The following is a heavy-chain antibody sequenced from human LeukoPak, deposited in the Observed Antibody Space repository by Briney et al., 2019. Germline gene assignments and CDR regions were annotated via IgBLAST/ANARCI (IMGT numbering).Heavy chain of an antibody. Sequence: SETLSLTCTISGGSISSYYWSWIRQPPGKGLEWIGYIYYSGSTNYNPSLESRVTISVDTSKNQFSLKLSSVTAADTAVYYCARDSRVPDGYNHYFDYWGQGTLVAVSS. CDR3: ARDSRVPDGYNHYFDY. J-gene: IGHJ4*02. D-gene: IGHD5-24*01. CDR1: GGSISSYY. V-gene: IGHV4-59*01. CDR2: IYYSGST.